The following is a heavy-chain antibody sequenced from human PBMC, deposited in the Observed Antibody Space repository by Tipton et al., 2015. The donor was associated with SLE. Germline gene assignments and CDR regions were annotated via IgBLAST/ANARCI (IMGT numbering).Heavy chain of an antibody. CDR3: VRELDTFDI. CDR2: GFAGGLT. J-gene: IGHJ3*02. V-gene: IGHV4-61*02. CDR1: GGSISTTTYF. Sequence: TLSLTCTVSGGSISTTTYFWNWIRQPAGRGLEWIGRGFAGGLTDYNPSLSSRVTMSLDTSKNQFSLDLTSVTAADTAVYYCVRELDTFDIWGQGTMVTVSS.